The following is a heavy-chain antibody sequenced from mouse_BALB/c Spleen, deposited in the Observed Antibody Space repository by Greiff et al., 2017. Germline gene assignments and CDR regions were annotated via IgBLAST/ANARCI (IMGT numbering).Heavy chain of an antibody. J-gene: IGHJ2*01. Sequence: VQLQQSGAELAKPGASVKMSCKASGYTFTSYWMHWVKQRPGQGLEWIGYINPSTGYTEYNQKFKDKATLTADKSSSTAYMQLSSLTSEDSAVYYCARWFLYYFDYGGQGTTLTVSA. D-gene: IGHD2-2*01. CDR3: ARWFLYYFDY. V-gene: IGHV1-7*01. CDR2: INPSTGYT. CDR1: GYTFTSYW.